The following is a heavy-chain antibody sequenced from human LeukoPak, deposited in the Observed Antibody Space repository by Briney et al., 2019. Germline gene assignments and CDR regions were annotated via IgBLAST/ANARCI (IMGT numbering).Heavy chain of an antibody. V-gene: IGHV4-34*01. CDR3: ARGDTISETGYFDF. CDR1: GGSFSRYY. J-gene: IGHJ4*03. D-gene: IGHD5-24*01. Sequence: PSETLSLTCAVYGGSFSRYYWSWIRQSPGKGLEWIAEIDHRGDPNSNPSVKSRVTISVDTSKNQFSLKVRSLSAASTAVYYCARGDTISETGYFDFWGQGTLVTVSS. CDR2: IDHRGDP.